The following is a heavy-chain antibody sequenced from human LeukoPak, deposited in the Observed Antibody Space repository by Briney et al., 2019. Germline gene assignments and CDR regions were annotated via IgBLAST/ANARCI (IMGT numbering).Heavy chain of an antibody. D-gene: IGHD3-10*01. CDR1: GFTFSSYW. J-gene: IGHJ4*02. V-gene: IGHV3-7*01. CDR2: IKQDGSEK. Sequence: GGSLRLSCAASGFTFSSYWMSWVRQAPGKGLEWVANIKQDGSEKYYVDSVKGRFTISRDNAKNSLYLQMNSLRAEDTAVYYCAREVAGGYYGSDYWGQGTLVTVSS. CDR3: AREVAGGYYGSDY.